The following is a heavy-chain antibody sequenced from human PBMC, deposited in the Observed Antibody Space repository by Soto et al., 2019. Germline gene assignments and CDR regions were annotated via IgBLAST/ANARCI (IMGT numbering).Heavy chain of an antibody. J-gene: IGHJ5*02. Sequence: PSETLSLTCAVSGDSTSSSTWWSWVRQPPGKGLQWIGDIYHSGSTNYNPSLRSRVTIAVQKSKNQFSLKLTSVTAADTAIYYCARDRRRSNSGIDPWGQGTLVTVSS. D-gene: IGHD3-10*01. V-gene: IGHV4-4*02. CDR2: IYHSGST. CDR3: ARDRRRSNSGIDP. CDR1: GDSTSSSTW.